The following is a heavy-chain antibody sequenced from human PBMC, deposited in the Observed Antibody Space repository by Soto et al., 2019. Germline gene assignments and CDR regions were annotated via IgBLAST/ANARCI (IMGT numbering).Heavy chain of an antibody. CDR2: IKRSGNT. Sequence: SETLSLTWGGWGGHFRDVCQSGVRPCPGKGLEWIGEIKRSGNTYYNPSLGSRVSTSIDLSKNQFSLSLTSVTAADMAVYYCARGLTTVYLMRRYYAFAIWSQGTMVT. CDR1: GGHFRDVC. V-gene: IGHV4-34*01. D-gene: IGHD4-4*01. CDR3: ARGLTTVYLMRRYYAFAI. J-gene: IGHJ3*02.